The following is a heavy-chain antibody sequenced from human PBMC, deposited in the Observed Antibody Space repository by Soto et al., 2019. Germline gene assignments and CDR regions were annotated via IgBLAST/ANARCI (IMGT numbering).Heavy chain of an antibody. CDR1: RVTVSTYS. CDR3: AREYTAWPLAYGLDV. Sequence: GGSLRLSCVLSRVTVSTYSINWVRQTPGKGLEWVSSISSRSDIYYADSVKGRFTISRDNAKNSVSLQMNSLRAEDTAVYYCAREYTAWPLAYGLDVWGQAITVTVSS. CDR2: ISSRSDI. V-gene: IGHV3-21*01. D-gene: IGHD2-2*02. J-gene: IGHJ6*02.